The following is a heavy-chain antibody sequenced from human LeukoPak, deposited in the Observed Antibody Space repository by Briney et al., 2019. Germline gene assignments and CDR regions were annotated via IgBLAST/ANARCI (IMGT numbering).Heavy chain of an antibody. J-gene: IGHJ6*03. V-gene: IGHV4-59*01. Sequence: SETLSLTCTVSGGPISTYYRSWIRQSPGKELEWIGYTYYTGSTSYNPSLKSRVAISVDTSKNQFSLKLSSVTAADTAVYYCARATSWSYYYMDVWAKGTTVTVSS. CDR1: GGPISTYY. CDR2: TYYTGST. CDR3: ARATSWSYYYMDV.